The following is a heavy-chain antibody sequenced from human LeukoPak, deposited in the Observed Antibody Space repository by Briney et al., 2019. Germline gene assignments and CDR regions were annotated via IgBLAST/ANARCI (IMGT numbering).Heavy chain of an antibody. J-gene: IGHJ4*02. D-gene: IGHD5-12*01. Sequence: GSLRLSCAASGFTFSTYNMNWVRQAPGKGLEWVSVIGGSNGITFYVGSVKGRFTISRDNSKDTLYLQMNSLRAEDTAVYYCARNENSGWGYFDYWGQGTLVTVSS. CDR2: IGGSNGIT. CDR3: ARNENSGWGYFDY. CDR1: GFTFSTYN. V-gene: IGHV3-23*01.